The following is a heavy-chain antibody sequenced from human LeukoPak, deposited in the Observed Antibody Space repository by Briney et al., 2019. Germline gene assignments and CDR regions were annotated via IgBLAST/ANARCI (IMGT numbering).Heavy chain of an antibody. CDR3: ARDLRTPSDTNIAIDY. Sequence: GGSLRLSCAASGFTFSSYSMNWVRQAPGKGLEWVSSISSSSSYIYYADSVKGRFTISRDNAKNTLYLQMNSLRAEDTAVYYCARDLRTPSDTNIAIDYWGQGTLVTVSS. CDR1: GFTFSSYS. J-gene: IGHJ4*02. CDR2: ISSSSSYI. D-gene: IGHD4-23*01. V-gene: IGHV3-21*01.